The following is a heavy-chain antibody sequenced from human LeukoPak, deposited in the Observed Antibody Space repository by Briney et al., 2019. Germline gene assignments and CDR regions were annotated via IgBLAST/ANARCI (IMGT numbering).Heavy chain of an antibody. Sequence: PSETLSLTCTVSGGSTSSGDYYWSWIRQPPGKGLEWIGYIYYSGSTYYNPSLKSRVTISVDTSKNQFSLKLSSVTAADTAVYYCARVPYGSGSYYIDYWGQGTLVTVSS. D-gene: IGHD3-10*01. CDR1: GGSTSSGDYY. CDR2: IYYSGST. CDR3: ARVPYGSGSYYIDY. J-gene: IGHJ4*02. V-gene: IGHV4-30-4*01.